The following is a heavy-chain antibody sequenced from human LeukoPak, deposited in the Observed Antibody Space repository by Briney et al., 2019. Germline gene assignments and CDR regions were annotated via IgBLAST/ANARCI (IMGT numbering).Heavy chain of an antibody. Sequence: GGSLGLSCAASGFTFSSYAMSWVRQAPGKGLEWVSAISGSGGSTYYADSVKGRFTISRDNSKNTLYLQMNSLRAEDTAVYYCAKTHYYGSGSPISLDYWGQGTLVTVSS. D-gene: IGHD3-10*01. CDR1: GFTFSSYA. V-gene: IGHV3-23*01. J-gene: IGHJ4*02. CDR3: AKTHYYGSGSPISLDY. CDR2: ISGSGGST.